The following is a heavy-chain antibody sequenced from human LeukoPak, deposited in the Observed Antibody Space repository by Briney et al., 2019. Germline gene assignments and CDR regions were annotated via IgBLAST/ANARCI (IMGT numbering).Heavy chain of an antibody. D-gene: IGHD3-9*01. CDR1: GYTFTCYY. J-gene: IGHJ4*02. CDR3: ARDMTGYYYYFDY. Sequence: GASVKVSCKASGYTFTCYYMHWVRQAPAQGLEWMGWINPNSGGTNYAQKFQGRVTMTRDTSISTAYMELSRLRSDDTAVYYCARDMTGYYYYFDYWGQGTLVTVSS. V-gene: IGHV1-2*02. CDR2: INPNSGGT.